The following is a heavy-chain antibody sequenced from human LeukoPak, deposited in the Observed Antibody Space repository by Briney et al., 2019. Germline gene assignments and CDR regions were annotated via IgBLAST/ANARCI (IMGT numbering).Heavy chain of an antibody. CDR1: GGSFSGYY. CDR3: ARAGYCSSTSCDYYYYYYGMDV. V-gene: IGHV4-34*01. Sequence: SETLPLTCAVYGGSFSGYYWSWIRQPPGKGLEWIGEINHSGSTNYNLSLKSRVTISVDTSKNQFSLKLSSVTAADTAVYYCARAGYCSSTSCDYYYYYYGMDVWGQGTTVTVSS. D-gene: IGHD2-2*01. CDR2: INHSGST. J-gene: IGHJ6*02.